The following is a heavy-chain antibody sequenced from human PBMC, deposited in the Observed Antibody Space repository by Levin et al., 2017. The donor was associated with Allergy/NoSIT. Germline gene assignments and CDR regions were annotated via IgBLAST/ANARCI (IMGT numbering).Heavy chain of an antibody. D-gene: IGHD3-9*01. Sequence: GGSLRLSCEASKFLFSDFTLNWVRQAPGKGLEWVASISRGSSYIFYADSVKGRFTISRDNAKSSVSLQMNSLRVEDPAVYYWARGLKILTTGSLNHNAMDAGGQGTTVSVSS. J-gene: IGHJ6*02. V-gene: IGHV3-21*06. CDR1: KFLFSDFT. CDR3: ARGLKILTTGSLNHNAMDA. CDR2: ISRGSSYI.